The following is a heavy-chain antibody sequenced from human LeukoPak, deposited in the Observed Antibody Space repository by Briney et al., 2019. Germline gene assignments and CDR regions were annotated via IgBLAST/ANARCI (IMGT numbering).Heavy chain of an antibody. V-gene: IGHV4-34*01. Sequence: PSETLSLTCAVYGGSFSGYYWSWIRQPPGKGLGWIGEINHSGSTNYNPSLKSRVTISVDTSKNQFSLKLSSVTAADTAVYYCARDIVVVPAAYSLSYYYYYMDVWGKGTTATVSS. J-gene: IGHJ6*03. CDR3: ARDIVVVPAAYSLSYYYYYMDV. D-gene: IGHD2-2*01. CDR1: GGSFSGYY. CDR2: INHSGST.